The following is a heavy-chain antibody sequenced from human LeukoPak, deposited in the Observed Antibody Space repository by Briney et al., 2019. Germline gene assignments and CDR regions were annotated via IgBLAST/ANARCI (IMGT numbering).Heavy chain of an antibody. D-gene: IGHD1-14*01. CDR3: ARDTGFPNIPRYYFDY. V-gene: IGHV3-30-3*01. CDR2: ISYDGSNI. CDR1: GFTFSNYA. J-gene: IGHJ4*02. Sequence: GGSLRLSCTASGFTFSNYAMSWVRQAPGKGLEWVAFISYDGSNIHYADSVKGRFTISRDNSRNTLYLQMNSLRADDTALYYCARDTGFPNIPRYYFDYWGQGTLVTVSS.